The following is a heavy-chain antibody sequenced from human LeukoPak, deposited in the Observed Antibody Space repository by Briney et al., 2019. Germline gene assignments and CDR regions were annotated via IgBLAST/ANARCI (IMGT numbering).Heavy chain of an antibody. Sequence: SETLSLTCAISGGSISSSNWWTWVRQPPGKGLEWIGGIYHGEITKYSPSLKGRVTISVDNSKNRVSLKVSSVTAADTAVYYCARSIDSGYGYYFDYWGQGTLVTVSS. CDR2: IYHGEIT. D-gene: IGHD5-18*01. J-gene: IGHJ4*02. CDR3: ARSIDSGYGYYFDY. V-gene: IGHV4-4*02. CDR1: GGSISSSNW.